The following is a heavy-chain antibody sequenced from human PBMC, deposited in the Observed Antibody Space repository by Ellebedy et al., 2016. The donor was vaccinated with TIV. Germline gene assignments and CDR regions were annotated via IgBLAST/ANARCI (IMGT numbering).Heavy chain of an antibody. D-gene: IGHD1-1*01. CDR3: ARETFNDVDLKVWGVFDI. Sequence: GGSLRLSCAASELTVSSNYMSWVRQAPGKGLEWVSVIFIDGTTYYADSVKGRFTISRDNSKNTLYIQMNSLRAEDTAVYYCARETFNDVDLKVWGVFDIWGQGTTVTVSS. CDR2: IFIDGTT. CDR1: ELTVSSNY. J-gene: IGHJ3*02. V-gene: IGHV3-66*01.